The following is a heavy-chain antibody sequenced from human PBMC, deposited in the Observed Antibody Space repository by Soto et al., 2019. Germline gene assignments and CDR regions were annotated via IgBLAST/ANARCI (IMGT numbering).Heavy chain of an antibody. J-gene: IGHJ4*02. CDR1: GFTFSAYW. CDR2: ISDDGSTA. D-gene: IGHD1-1*01. V-gene: IGHV3-74*01. Sequence: GGSLRLSCSVSGFTFSAYWMHWVRQVPGKGLTWVSRISDDGSTATYADSVKGRFVISRDNAKNSLYLEMNTLRADDSGLYYCARGPRVSSTGTGAHWGRGTLVTISS. CDR3: ARGPRVSSTGTGAH.